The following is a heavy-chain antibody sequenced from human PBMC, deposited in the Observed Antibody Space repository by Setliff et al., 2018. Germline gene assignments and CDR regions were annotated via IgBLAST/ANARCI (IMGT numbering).Heavy chain of an antibody. J-gene: IGHJ3*02. V-gene: IGHV4-59*08. CDR1: GGSISTYY. Sequence: SETLSLTCTVSGGSISTYYWSWIRQPPGKGLEWIGYIYYSGRTNYNPSLRSRVTISVDTSTNQFSLKVSSVTAADTAVYYCSRHENHYGNYDDAFDIWGQGTMVTVSS. CDR3: SRHENHYGNYDDAFDI. CDR2: IYYSGRT. D-gene: IGHD4-17*01.